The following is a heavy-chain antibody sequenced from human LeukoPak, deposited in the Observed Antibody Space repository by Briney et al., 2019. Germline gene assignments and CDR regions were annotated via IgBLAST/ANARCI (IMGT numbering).Heavy chain of an antibody. Sequence: PGGSLRLSCAASGFTFSDYYMSWLRQAPGKGLEWVSYISSSGSTIYYADSVKGRFTISRDNAKNSLYLQMNSLRAEDTAVYYCARDPFPYDFWSDYLYYWGQGTLVTVSS. J-gene: IGHJ4*02. V-gene: IGHV3-11*01. CDR3: ARDPFPYDFWSDYLYY. D-gene: IGHD3-3*01. CDR2: ISSSGSTI. CDR1: GFTFSDYY.